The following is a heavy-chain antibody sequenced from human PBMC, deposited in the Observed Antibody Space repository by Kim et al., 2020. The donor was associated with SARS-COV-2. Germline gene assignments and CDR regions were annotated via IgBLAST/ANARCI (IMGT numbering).Heavy chain of an antibody. D-gene: IGHD1-26*01. Sequence: LKSRVTISVDTSKNPFSLKLSSVTAADTAVYYCARQRGAGSYYYYYYMDVWGKGTTVTVSS. V-gene: IGHV4-39*01. J-gene: IGHJ6*03. CDR3: ARQRGAGSYYYYYYMDV.